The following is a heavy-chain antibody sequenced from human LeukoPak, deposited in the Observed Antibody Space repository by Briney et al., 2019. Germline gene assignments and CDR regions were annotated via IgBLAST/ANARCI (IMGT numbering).Heavy chain of an antibody. CDR1: GYTFTSYA. CDR2: IIPILGIA. V-gene: IGHV1-69*04. CDR3: ARAIKGDYYDSSGPYKY. J-gene: IGHJ4*02. D-gene: IGHD3-22*01. Sequence: SVKVSCKASGYTFTSYAISWVRQAPGQGLEWMGRIIPILGIANYAQKFQGRVTITADKSTSTAYMELSSLRSEDTAVYYCARAIKGDYYDSSGPYKYWGQGTLVTVSS.